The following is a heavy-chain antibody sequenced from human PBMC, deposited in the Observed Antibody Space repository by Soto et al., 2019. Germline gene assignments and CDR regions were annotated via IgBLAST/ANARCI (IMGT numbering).Heavy chain of an antibody. J-gene: IGHJ3*02. CDR2: IGTAGDT. CDR1: GFTFSSYD. Sequence: PGGSLRLSCAASGFTFSSYDMHWVRQATGKGLEWVSAIGTAGDTYYPGSVKGRFTISRENAKNSLYLQMNSLRAGDTAVYYCARAQGTRRDSSGYSNDAFDIWGQGTMVT. V-gene: IGHV3-13*01. D-gene: IGHD3-22*01. CDR3: ARAQGTRRDSSGYSNDAFDI.